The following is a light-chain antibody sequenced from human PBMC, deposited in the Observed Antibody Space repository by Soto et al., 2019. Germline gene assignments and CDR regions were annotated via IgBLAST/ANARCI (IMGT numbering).Light chain of an antibody. CDR3: HQYYSYPWT. V-gene: IGKV1-8*01. CDR2: AAS. CDR1: QGISSY. Sequence: AIRMTQSPSSFSASTGDRVTITCRASQGISSYLAWYQQKPGKAPKLLIYAASTLQSWVPSRFSGSGSGTDFTLTISCLQSEDFATYSCHQYYSYPWTFGQGTKVEIK. J-gene: IGKJ1*01.